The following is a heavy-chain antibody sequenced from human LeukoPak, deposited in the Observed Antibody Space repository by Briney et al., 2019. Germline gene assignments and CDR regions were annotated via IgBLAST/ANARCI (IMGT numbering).Heavy chain of an antibody. CDR2: INHSGST. V-gene: IGHV4-34*01. CDR3: ARGAVAGTEGFDY. CDR1: GGSFSGYY. J-gene: IGHJ4*02. Sequence: SETLSLTCAVYGGSFSGYYWSWIRQPPGKGLEWIGEINHSGSTNYNPSLKSRVTISVDTSKNQFSLKLSSVTAADTAVYYCARGAVAGTEGFDYWGQGTLVSVSS. D-gene: IGHD6-19*01.